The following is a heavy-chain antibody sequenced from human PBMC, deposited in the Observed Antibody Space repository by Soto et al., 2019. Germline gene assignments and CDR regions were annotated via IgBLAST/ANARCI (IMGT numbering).Heavy chain of an antibody. CDR2: ISGSGGNT. V-gene: IGHV3-23*01. Sequence: GGSLRLSCAASGFTFSSYAMSWVRQAPGKGLEWVSVISGSGGNTDYADSVKGRFTISRDNSKNTLYLQMNSLRAEDTAVYYCAKLAPYCSSTSCYSGAFDIWGQGTMVTVSS. J-gene: IGHJ3*02. CDR1: GFTFSSYA. D-gene: IGHD2-2*01. CDR3: AKLAPYCSSTSCYSGAFDI.